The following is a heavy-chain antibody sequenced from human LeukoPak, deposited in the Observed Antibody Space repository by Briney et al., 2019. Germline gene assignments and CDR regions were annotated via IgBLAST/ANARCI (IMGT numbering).Heavy chain of an antibody. Sequence: SETLSLTCAVYGGSFSGYYWSWIRQPPGKGLEWIGEINHSGSTNYNPSLKSRVTISVDTSKNQFSLKLSSVTAADTAVCYCARVGSSWYYYYYMDVWGKGTTVTVSS. D-gene: IGHD6-13*01. V-gene: IGHV4-34*01. CDR3: ARVGSSWYYYYYMDV. J-gene: IGHJ6*03. CDR2: INHSGST. CDR1: GGSFSGYY.